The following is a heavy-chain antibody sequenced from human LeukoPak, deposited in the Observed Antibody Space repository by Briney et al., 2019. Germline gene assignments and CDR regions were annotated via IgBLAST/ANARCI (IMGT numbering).Heavy chain of an antibody. J-gene: IGHJ4*02. CDR3: ARHAAVDVTAPSFDS. D-gene: IGHD2-21*02. CDR1: GFIFSSYR. Sequence: GGSLRLSCAASGFIFSSYRMNWVRQAPGKGLEWVSYISSSGATMYYADSVKGRFTISRDNAKNSLYLQMNSLRAEDTAVYYCARHAAVDVTAPSFDSWGQGALLTVSS. V-gene: IGHV3-48*03. CDR2: ISSSGATM.